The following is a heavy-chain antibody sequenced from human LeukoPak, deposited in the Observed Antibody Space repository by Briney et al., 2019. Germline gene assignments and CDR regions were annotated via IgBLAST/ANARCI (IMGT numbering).Heavy chain of an antibody. CDR3: ARVPRSYYYYYYMDV. Sequence: SETLSLNCNVSGGSISGYHWSWIRQPPGKGLEWLGYIYYSGSSNYNPSLKSRVTMSADTSKNQFSLKLSSVTAADTAVYYCARVPRSYYYYYYMDVWGKGTTVTVSS. V-gene: IGHV4-59*01. CDR1: GGSISGYH. J-gene: IGHJ6*03. CDR2: IYYSGSS.